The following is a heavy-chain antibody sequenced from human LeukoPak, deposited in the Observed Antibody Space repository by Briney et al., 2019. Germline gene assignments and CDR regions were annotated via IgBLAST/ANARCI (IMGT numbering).Heavy chain of an antibody. CDR3: ARDGDAPMTDFDY. D-gene: IGHD2-21*02. CDR2: IKTDGSIT. J-gene: IGHJ4*02. V-gene: IGHV3-74*01. CDR1: GFTFSSYW. Sequence: YPGGSLRLSCAASGFTFSSYWMCWVRQDPGKGLAWVSCIKTDGSITAYAGSVKGRFTISRDNAKNTLYLQMNSLRADDTAVNYCARDGDAPMTDFDYWGQGTLVTVSS.